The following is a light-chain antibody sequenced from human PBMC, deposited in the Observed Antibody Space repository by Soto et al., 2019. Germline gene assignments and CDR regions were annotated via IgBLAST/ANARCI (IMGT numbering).Light chain of an antibody. V-gene: IGLV1-44*01. CDR2: SDD. Sequence: QSVLTQPPSASGTTGQRVTISCSGSSSNVGSNTVSWYQQLPGTAPKVLIYSDDQRPSGVPDRFSGSRSGSSASLAISGLQSGDEADYYCASWEDSLNGWVIGGGTKLTVL. CDR3: ASWEDSLNGWV. CDR1: SSNVGSNT. J-gene: IGLJ3*02.